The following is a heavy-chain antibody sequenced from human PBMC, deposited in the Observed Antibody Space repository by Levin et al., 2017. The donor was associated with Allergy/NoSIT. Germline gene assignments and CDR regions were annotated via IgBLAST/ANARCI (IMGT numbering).Heavy chain of an antibody. CDR3: AVQRSPGIVDATMGFDY. D-gene: IGHD1-26*01. CDR2: ISYDGSGK. V-gene: IGHV3-30-3*01. J-gene: IGHJ4*02. Sequence: LKISCAASGFTFSNYAMHWVRQAPGKGPEWVAVISYDGSGKYYADSVKGRFTISRDNSKNTLYLQVNSLKPEDTAVYYCAVQRSPGIVDATMGFDYWGQGTLVTVSS. CDR1: GFTFSNYA.